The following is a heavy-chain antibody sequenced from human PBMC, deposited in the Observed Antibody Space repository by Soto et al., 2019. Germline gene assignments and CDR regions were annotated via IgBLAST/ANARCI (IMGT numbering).Heavy chain of an antibody. D-gene: IGHD1-20*01. CDR1: GFTFSNAW. Sequence: GGSLRLSCAASGFTFSNAWINWVRQAPGKGLEWVGRIKSKTDGGTTDFAASVKGRFAISRDDSKNMVYLQMNSLKTEDTAVYYYTTNSYKTIEIIRFDYWGQGTRVTVSS. CDR2: IKSKTDGGTT. V-gene: IGHV3-15*07. J-gene: IGHJ4*02. CDR3: TTNSYKTIEIIRFDY.